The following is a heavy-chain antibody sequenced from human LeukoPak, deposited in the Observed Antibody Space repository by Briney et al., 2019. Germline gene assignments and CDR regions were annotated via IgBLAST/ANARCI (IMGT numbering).Heavy chain of an antibody. V-gene: IGHV1-46*01. CDR1: GYTFTSYY. CDR3: AGDLGTCNGGSCYSAPDY. D-gene: IGHD2-15*01. J-gene: IGHJ4*02. Sequence: ASVKVSCKASGYTFTSYYIHWVRQAPGQGLEWMGIIYPSGGTTTKYAQKFQGRVTMTRDTSTSTVYMELTSLRSDDTAVFYCAGDLGTCNGGSCYSAPDYWGQGTLVTVSS. CDR2: IYPSGGTTT.